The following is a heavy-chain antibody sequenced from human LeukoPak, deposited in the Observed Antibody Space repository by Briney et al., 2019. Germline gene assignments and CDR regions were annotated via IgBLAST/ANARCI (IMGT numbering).Heavy chain of an antibody. V-gene: IGHV3-74*01. CDR1: GFTFSSYW. J-gene: IGHJ4*02. CDR3: ARVGDIYCSRISCSLDY. D-gene: IGHD2-2*01. Sequence: PGGSLRLSCAASGFTFSSYWMHWVRQAPGKGLVWASRINSDGSSTSYADSVRGRFTISRDNAKNTLYLQMNSLRAEDTAVYYCARVGDIYCSRISCSLDYWGQGALVTVSS. CDR2: INSDGSST.